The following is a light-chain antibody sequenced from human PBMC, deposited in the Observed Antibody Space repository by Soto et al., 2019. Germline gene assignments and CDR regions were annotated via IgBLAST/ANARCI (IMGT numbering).Light chain of an antibody. J-gene: IGKJ3*01. CDR3: QQRSNWPPIT. CDR1: QSVDWY. CDR2: DAS. V-gene: IGKV3-11*01. Sequence: EIVLTQSPATLYLSPGDRATISCRASQSVDWYVAWYQQKPGQAPRLLIYDASKSATGIPDRFSGSGSGTDFSLTIISLDPEDFAVYYCQQRSNWPPITFGPGTKVDLK.